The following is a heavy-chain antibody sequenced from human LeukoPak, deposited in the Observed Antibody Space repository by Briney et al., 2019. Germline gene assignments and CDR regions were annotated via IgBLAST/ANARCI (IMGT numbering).Heavy chain of an antibody. Sequence: GGSLRLSCAASGFTFSNAWMSWVRQAPGKGLEWVGRIKSKTDGGTTDYAAPVKGRFTISRDDSKNTLYLQMNSLKTEDTAVYYCTTDDYVWGSYGMNYWGQGTLVTVSS. D-gene: IGHD3-16*01. CDR3: TTDDYVWGSYGMNY. CDR2: IKSKTDGGTT. V-gene: IGHV3-15*01. CDR1: GFTFSNAW. J-gene: IGHJ4*02.